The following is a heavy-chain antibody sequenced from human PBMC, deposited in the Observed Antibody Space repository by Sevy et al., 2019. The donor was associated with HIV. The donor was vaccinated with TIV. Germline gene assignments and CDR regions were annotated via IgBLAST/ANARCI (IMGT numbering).Heavy chain of an antibody. J-gene: IGHJ4*02. V-gene: IGHV3-11*01. D-gene: IGHD3-10*02. CDR1: GFSFSDYY. CDR2: ISGSTNAI. CDR3: AKEKEMSMYYFHS. Sequence: GGSLRLSCAASGFSFSDYYMTWIRQAPGKGLEWVSYISGSTNAIFYADSVKGRFIISRDNTKKSLYLQMNSLRAEDTAVYYCAKEKEMSMYYFHSWGQGTLVTVSS.